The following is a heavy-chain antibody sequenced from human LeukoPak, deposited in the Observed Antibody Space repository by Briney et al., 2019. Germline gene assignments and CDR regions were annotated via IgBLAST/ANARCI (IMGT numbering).Heavy chain of an antibody. Sequence: PSETLSLTCAVYGGSFSGYYWSWIRQPPGKGLEWIGEINHSGSTNYNPSLKCRVTISVDTSKNQFSLKLSSVTAADTAVYYCAIRGSRKDYWGQGTLVTVSS. CDR1: GGSFSGYY. D-gene: IGHD2-15*01. J-gene: IGHJ4*02. V-gene: IGHV4-34*01. CDR2: INHSGST. CDR3: AIRGSRKDY.